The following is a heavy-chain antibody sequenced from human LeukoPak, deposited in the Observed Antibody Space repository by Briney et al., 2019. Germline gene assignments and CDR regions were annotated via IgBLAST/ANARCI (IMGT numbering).Heavy chain of an antibody. Sequence: GGSMRLSCAASGLAFSAYRMHWVRQAPRKGLVWVSRISTDGYTTDYADFVQGRFTASRDNTKNTWSLEMNSLRAEDTAVYYCVVGGSPGYWGQGTLVTVSS. CDR3: VVGGSPGY. D-gene: IGHD2-15*01. J-gene: IGHJ4*02. V-gene: IGHV3-74*01. CDR1: GLAFSAYR. CDR2: ISTDGYTT.